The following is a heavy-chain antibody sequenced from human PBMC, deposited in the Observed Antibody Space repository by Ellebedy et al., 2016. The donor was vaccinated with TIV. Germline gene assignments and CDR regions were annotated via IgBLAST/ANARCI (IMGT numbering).Heavy chain of an antibody. D-gene: IGHD6-13*01. Sequence: ASVKVSXKASGYTFTSYDINWVRQATGQGLEWMGWMNPNSGNTGYAQKSQGRVTMTRNTSISTAYMELSSLRSEDTAVYYCARVSSSWYGYYYYMDVWGKGTTVTVSS. V-gene: IGHV1-8*01. CDR1: GYTFTSYD. CDR3: ARVSSSWYGYYYYMDV. J-gene: IGHJ6*03. CDR2: MNPNSGNT.